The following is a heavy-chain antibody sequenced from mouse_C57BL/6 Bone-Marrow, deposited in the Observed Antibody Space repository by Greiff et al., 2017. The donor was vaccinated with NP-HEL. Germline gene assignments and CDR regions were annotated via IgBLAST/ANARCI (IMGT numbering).Heavy chain of an antibody. CDR3: AGERIYDDYDG. V-gene: IGHV1-81*01. J-gene: IGHJ3*01. CDR1: GYTFTSYG. CDR2: IYPRSGNT. D-gene: IGHD2-4*01. Sequence: QVQLQQSGAELARPGASVKLSCKASGYTFTSYGISWVKQRTGQGLEWIGEIYPRSGNTYYNEKFKGKATLTADKSSRTAYMELRSLTSEDSAVYFGAGERIYDDYDGGGQGTLVTVSA.